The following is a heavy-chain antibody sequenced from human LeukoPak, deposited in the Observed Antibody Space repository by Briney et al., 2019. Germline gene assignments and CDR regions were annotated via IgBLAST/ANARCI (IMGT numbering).Heavy chain of an antibody. CDR2: IYHSGSI. CDR3: ARAQPYTDV. Sequence: PSETLSLTCTVSGYSISSGYYWGWIRQPPGKGLEWIGSIYHSGSIYYNPSLKSRVTISVDTSKNQFSLKLSSVTAADTAVYYCARAQPYTDVWGKGTTVTVSS. V-gene: IGHV4-38-2*02. J-gene: IGHJ6*03. CDR1: GYSISSGYY.